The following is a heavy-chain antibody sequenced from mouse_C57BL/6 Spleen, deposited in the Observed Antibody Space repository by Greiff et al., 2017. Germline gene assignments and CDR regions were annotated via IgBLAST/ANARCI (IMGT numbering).Heavy chain of an antibody. V-gene: IGHV1-5*01. D-gene: IGHD1-1*01. CDR1: GYTFTSYW. CDR3: TRFIGSSFDY. Sequence: VQLQQSGTVLARPGASVKMSCKTSGYTFTSYWMHWVKQRPGPGLEWIGAIYPGNSDTSYNQKFKGKAKLTAVTSASTAYMEHRSLTNEDSAVYYCTRFIGSSFDYWGQGTTLTVSS. CDR2: IYPGNSDT. J-gene: IGHJ2*01.